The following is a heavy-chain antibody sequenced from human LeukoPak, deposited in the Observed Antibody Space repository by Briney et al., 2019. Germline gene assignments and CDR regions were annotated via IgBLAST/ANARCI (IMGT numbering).Heavy chain of an antibody. CDR1: GFTFSSYS. CDR3: ARDQGGYSCGTIDY. Sequence: GGSLRLSCAASGFTFSSYSMNWVRQAPGKGLEWVSSISSSSSYIYYADSVKGRFTISRDNAKNSLYLQMNSLRAEDTAVYYCARDQGGYSCGTIDYWGQGTLVTVSS. CDR2: ISSSSSYI. J-gene: IGHJ4*02. V-gene: IGHV3-21*01. D-gene: IGHD5-18*01.